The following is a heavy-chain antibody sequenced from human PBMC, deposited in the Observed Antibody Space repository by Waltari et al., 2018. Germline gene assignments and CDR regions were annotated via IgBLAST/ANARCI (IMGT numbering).Heavy chain of an antibody. CDR2: INPNSGGT. CDR3: ARDRPIWSGYYIGNDY. D-gene: IGHD3-3*01. CDR1: GYTFTGYY. Sequence: QVQLVQSGAEVKKPGASVKVSCKASGYTFTGYYMQWVRQAPGQGLEWMGRINPNSGGTNYAQKFQGRVTMTRDTSISTAYMELSRLRSDDTAVYYCARDRPIWSGYYIGNDYWGQGTLVTVSS. J-gene: IGHJ4*02. V-gene: IGHV1-2*06.